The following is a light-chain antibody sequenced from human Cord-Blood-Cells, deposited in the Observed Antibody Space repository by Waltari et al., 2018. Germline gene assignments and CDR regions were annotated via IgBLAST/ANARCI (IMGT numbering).Light chain of an antibody. V-gene: IGKV3-15*01. CDR3: QQYNNWPS. CDR1: QSVSSN. J-gene: IGKJ3*01. CDR2: GAS. Sequence: EIVMTQSPATLSVSPGESATLSCRASQSVSSNLAWYQHKPGQAPRLLIYGASNRATGIPARFSGSGSGTEFTLTISSLQSEDFAVYYCQQYNNWPSFGPGTKVDIK.